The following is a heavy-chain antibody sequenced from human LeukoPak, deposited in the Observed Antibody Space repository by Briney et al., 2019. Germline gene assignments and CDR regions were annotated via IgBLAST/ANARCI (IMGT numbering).Heavy chain of an antibody. J-gene: IGHJ4*02. D-gene: IGHD6-19*01. CDR3: ASLYSSGWSSDY. V-gene: IGHV4-39*01. Sequence: SETLSLTCTVSGGSISSSSYYWGWIRQPPGKGLEWIGSIYYSGSTYYNPSLKSRVTISVDTSKNQFSLKLSSVTAADTAVYYCASLYSSGWSSDYWGQGTLVTVSS. CDR2: IYYSGST. CDR1: GGSISSSSYY.